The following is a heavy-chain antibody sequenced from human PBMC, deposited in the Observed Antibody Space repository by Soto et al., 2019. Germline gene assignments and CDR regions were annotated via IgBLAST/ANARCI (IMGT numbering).Heavy chain of an antibody. CDR2: ISAYNGNT. D-gene: IGHD6-19*01. Sequence: GLEWMGWISAYNGNTNYAQKIQGRVTMTTDTSTSTAYMELRSLRSDDTAVYYCARVDSIAVAGDGFDPWGQRTLVSRPS. CDR3: ARVDSIAVAGDGFDP. J-gene: IGHJ5*02. V-gene: IGHV1-18*01.